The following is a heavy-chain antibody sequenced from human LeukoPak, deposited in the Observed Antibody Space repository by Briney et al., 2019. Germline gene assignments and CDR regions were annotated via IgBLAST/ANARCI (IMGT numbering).Heavy chain of an antibody. D-gene: IGHD2-2*01. V-gene: IGHV3-21*01. CDR3: ARDGGGFVGYQLQVYYFDY. J-gene: IGHJ4*02. CDR1: GFTFSTYS. Sequence: GGSLRLSCAASGFTFSTYSLSWVRQAPGKGLEWVASINNSGKYIYYAHSVKGRFTISRDDAKNSLYLQMSSLRAGDTAVYYCARDGGGFVGYQLQVYYFDYWGQGTLVTVSS. CDR2: INNSGKYI.